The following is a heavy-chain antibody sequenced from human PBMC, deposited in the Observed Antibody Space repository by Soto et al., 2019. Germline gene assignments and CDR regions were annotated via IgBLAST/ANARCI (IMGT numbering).Heavy chain of an antibody. J-gene: IGHJ5*02. Sequence: EVQLLESGGGLVQPGGSLRLSCAASGFTFSSYVMSWVRQAPGKGLEWVSAISGSGGSTYYADSVKGRFTISRDNSKNTLYLQMNSLRAEDTAVYYCAKDFRDWSHYDHWGQGTLVTVSS. CDR3: AKDFRDWSHYDH. D-gene: IGHD3-9*01. CDR2: ISGSGGST. V-gene: IGHV3-23*01. CDR1: GFTFSSYV.